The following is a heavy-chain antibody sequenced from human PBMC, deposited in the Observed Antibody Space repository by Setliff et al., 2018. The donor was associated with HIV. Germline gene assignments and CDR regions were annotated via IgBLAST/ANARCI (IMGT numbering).Heavy chain of an antibody. J-gene: IGHJ4*02. Sequence: KSSETLSLTCTVSGETIRNGFYYWHWMRQPPGKGLEWIGSIYYSGSTHYKSSLKSRVTISVDTSKNQFSLRLSSVTAADTAVYYCARGGGPDTNFDSWGRGTLVTGSS. CDR2: IYYSGST. V-gene: IGHV4-39*07. CDR1: GETIRNGFYY. CDR3: ARGGGPDTNFDS.